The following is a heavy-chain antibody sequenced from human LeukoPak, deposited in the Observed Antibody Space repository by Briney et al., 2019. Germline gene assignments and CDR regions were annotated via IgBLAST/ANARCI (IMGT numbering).Heavy chain of an antibody. CDR2: ISRNGGST. J-gene: IGHJ4*02. Sequence: GGSLRLFRSLSGLTFRSYTMDLVRQAPGEGPEYIGGISRNGGSTYYAGSVKGRVTIYRNNSKNTLYLQMNGLRAEDRAVYYCVKGSDVFFDYWGPGTLVTVSS. CDR3: VKGSDVFFDY. V-gene: IGHV3-64D*09. CDR1: GLTFRSYT. D-gene: IGHD2-15*01.